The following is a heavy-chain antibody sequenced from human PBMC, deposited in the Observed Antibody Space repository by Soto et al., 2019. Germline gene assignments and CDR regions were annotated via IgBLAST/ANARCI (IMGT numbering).Heavy chain of an antibody. CDR1: GFTFNYYW. V-gene: IGHV3-74*01. CDR2: IQSDGSSP. Sequence: EVQLVESGGGLVQPGGSLRLSCVASGFTFNYYWMHWVRQAPGKGLVWVSRIQSDGSSPDYVDSVKGRFTISSDNAKTTLYLQMNNLRADDTAVYYCARGGDPDYWGQGTLVTVSS. CDR3: ARGGDPDY. D-gene: IGHD3-16*01. J-gene: IGHJ4*02.